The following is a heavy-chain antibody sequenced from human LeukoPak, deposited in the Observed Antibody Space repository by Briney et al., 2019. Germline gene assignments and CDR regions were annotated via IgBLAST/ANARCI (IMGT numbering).Heavy chain of an antibody. Sequence: PSETLSLTCAVSGGSISSGGYSWSWIRQPPGKGLEWIGYIHHSGSTYYNPSLKSRVTISIDRSKNQFSLKLNSVTAADTAVYYCARNNYDGKTGRHYWGQGTLVTVS. CDR1: GGSISSGGYS. V-gene: IGHV4-30-2*01. D-gene: IGHD4-23*01. CDR2: IHHSGST. CDR3: ARNNYDGKTGRHY. J-gene: IGHJ4*02.